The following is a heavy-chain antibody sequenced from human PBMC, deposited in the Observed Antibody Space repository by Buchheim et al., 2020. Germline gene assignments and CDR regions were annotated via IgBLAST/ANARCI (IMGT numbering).Heavy chain of an antibody. D-gene: IGHD3-22*01. CDR2: IRSEHNSYAT. CDR1: GFTFSGSA. CDR3: TRSRNYDTSGPDAFDI. V-gene: IGHV3-73*01. J-gene: IGHJ3*02. Sequence: EVQLVESGGGLVQPGGSLKLSCAASGFTFSGSAIHWVRQASGKGLEWVGRIRSEHNSYATANAASVKGRFTVSRDDSKNTAYLQMNSLEIEDTAVYYCTRSRNYDTSGPDAFDIWGQGT.